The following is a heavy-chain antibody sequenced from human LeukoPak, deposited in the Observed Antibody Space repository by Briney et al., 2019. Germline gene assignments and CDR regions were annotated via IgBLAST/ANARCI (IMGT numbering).Heavy chain of an antibody. J-gene: IGHJ4*02. D-gene: IGHD3-22*01. CDR2: INPSGGST. CDR3: ARDLYYYDSSGYWGY. CDR1: GYTFTSYY. Sequence: ASVKVSCKASGYTFTSYYMHWVRQAPGQGLEWMGIINPSGGSTSYAQKFQGRVTMTRDMSTSTVYMELSSLRPDDTAVYYCARDLYYYDSSGYWGYWGQGTLVTVSS. V-gene: IGHV1-46*01.